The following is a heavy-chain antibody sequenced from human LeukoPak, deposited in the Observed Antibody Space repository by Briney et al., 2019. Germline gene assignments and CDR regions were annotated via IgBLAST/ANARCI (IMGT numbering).Heavy chain of an antibody. J-gene: IGHJ4*02. V-gene: IGHV4-59*12. CDR2: IYYSGTT. CDR1: GGSISSYY. Sequence: SETLSLTCTVSGGSISSYYWSWIRQPPGKGLEWIGYIYYSGTTNYNPSLKSRVTISVDTSKNQFSLKLSSVTAADTAVYYCARDSLGPFDYWGQGTLVTVSS. CDR3: ARDSLGPFDY.